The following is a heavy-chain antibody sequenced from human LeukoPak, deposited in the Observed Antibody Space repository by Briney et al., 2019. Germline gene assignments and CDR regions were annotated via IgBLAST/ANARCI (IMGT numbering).Heavy chain of an antibody. CDR3: TTVYDSSGYYRRGFDY. J-gene: IGHJ4*02. CDR2: IKSKTDGGTT. V-gene: IGHV3-15*07. D-gene: IGHD3-22*01. CDR1: GFTFSNAW. Sequence: GGSLRLSCAVSGFTFSNAWMNWVRQAPGKGLERVGRIKSKTDGGTTDYAAPVKGRFTISRDDSKNTLYLQMNSLKTEDTAVYYCTTVYDSSGYYRRGFDYWGQGTLVTVSS.